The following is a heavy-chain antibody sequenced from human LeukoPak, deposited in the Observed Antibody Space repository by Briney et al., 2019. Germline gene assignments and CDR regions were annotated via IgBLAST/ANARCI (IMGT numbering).Heavy chain of an antibody. J-gene: IGHJ3*02. CDR2: IWYDGSNK. D-gene: IGHD3-22*01. CDR3: ASIGVSHYYDSSGYMARAFDI. Sequence: GRSLRLSCAASGFTFSSYGMHWVRQAPGKGLEWVAVIWYDGSNKYYAGSVKGRFTISRDNSKNTLYLQMNSLRAEGTAVYYCASIGVSHYYDSSGYMARAFDIWGQGTMVTVSS. V-gene: IGHV3-33*01. CDR1: GFTFSSYG.